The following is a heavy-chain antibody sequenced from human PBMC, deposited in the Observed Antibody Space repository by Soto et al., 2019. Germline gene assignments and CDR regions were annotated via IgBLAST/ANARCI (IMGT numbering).Heavy chain of an antibody. Sequence: LSLTCTVSGGSISSFYWSWIRQPPGKGLEWIGYIYYSGNTNYNPSLKSRVTISVDTSKNQFSLTVNSVTAADTAMYYCAVETVGGSPGDCWGQGTLVTVSS. D-gene: IGHD1-26*01. V-gene: IGHV4-59*12. CDR3: AVETVGGSPGDC. CDR1: GGSISSFY. J-gene: IGHJ1*01. CDR2: IYYSGNT.